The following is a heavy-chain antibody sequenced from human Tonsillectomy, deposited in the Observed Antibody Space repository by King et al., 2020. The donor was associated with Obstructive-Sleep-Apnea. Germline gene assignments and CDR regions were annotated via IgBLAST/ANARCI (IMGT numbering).Heavy chain of an antibody. CDR3: ARDPRYDSSGSYYFDY. J-gene: IGHJ4*02. V-gene: IGHV4-30-4*08. Sequence: VQLQESGPGLVKPSQTLSLTCTVSGGSISSGDYYWSWIRQPPGKGLEWIGYIYYTGSAYYNPSLKSRVTISVDTSKNQFSLKVSSVTAADTAVYYCARDPRYDSSGSYYFDYWGQGTLVTVSS. D-gene: IGHD3-22*01. CDR2: IYYTGSA. CDR1: GGSISSGDYY.